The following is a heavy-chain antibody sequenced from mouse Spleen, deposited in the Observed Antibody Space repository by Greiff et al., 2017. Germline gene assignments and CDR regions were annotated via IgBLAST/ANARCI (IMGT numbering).Heavy chain of an antibody. J-gene: IGHJ4*01. CDR1: GYSFTGYF. Sequence: EVQLQQSGPELVKPGDSVKISCKASGYSFTGYFMNWVMQSHGKSLEWIGRINPYNGDTFYNQKFKGKATLTVDKSSSTAHMELRSLTSEDSAVYYCARSDDGYYDAMDYWGQGTSVTVSS. CDR3: ARSDDGYYDAMDY. D-gene: IGHD2-3*01. V-gene: IGHV1-20*01. CDR2: INPYNGDT.